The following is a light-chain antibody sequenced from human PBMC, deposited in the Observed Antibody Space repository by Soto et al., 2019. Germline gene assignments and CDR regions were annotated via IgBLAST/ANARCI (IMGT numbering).Light chain of an antibody. CDR1: QSVSNNY. CDR2: GAS. CDR3: QQYGSSGT. J-gene: IGKJ1*01. V-gene: IGKV3-20*01. Sequence: PGETATLSCRASQSVSNNYLAWYQQKPGQAPRLLIYGASNRATGIPDRFSGIGSGTDFTLTISRLEPEDFAVDYCQQYGSSGTFGQGTKVDIK.